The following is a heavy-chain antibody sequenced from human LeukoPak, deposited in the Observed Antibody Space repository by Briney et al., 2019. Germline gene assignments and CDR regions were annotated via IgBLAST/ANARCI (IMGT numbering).Heavy chain of an antibody. V-gene: IGHV3-30*18. D-gene: IGHD3-10*01. J-gene: IGHJ4*02. CDR1: GFTFSSYG. CDR2: ISYDGSNK. CDR3: AKDRVLLWIFDY. Sequence: GGSLRLSCAASGFTFSSYGMHWVRQAPGKGLEWVAVISYDGSNKYYADSVKGRFTISRDNSKNTLYLQMNSLRAEDTAVYYCAKDRVLLWIFDYWGQGTLVTVSS.